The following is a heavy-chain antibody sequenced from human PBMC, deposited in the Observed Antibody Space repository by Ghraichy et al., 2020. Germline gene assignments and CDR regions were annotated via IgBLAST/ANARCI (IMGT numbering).Heavy chain of an antibody. D-gene: IGHD2-2*01. J-gene: IGHJ4*02. CDR3: ARDRPGYCSSSSCSYYFDH. V-gene: IGHV3-74*01. Sequence: LSLTYEASGFTFNSFWMHWVRQAPGKGLVWVSRINNDGSGTNYADSVKGRFTVSRDNAKNTLYLQMNSLRAEDTAVYYCARDRPGYCSSSSCSYYFDHWGQGTLVTVSS. CDR2: INNDGSGT. CDR1: GFTFNSFW.